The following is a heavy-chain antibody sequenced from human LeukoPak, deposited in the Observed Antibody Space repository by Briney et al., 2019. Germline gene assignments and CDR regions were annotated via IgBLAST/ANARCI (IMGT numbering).Heavy chain of an antibody. V-gene: IGHV1-46*03. CDR2: INPSGGST. Sequence: ASVKVSCKASGYTFTSYYMHWVRQAPGQGLEWMGIINPSGGSTSYAQKFQGRVTMTTDTSTTTAYMELRSLRSDDTAVYYRARGVISAFDIWGQGTMVTVSS. D-gene: IGHD3-22*01. CDR3: ARGVISAFDI. J-gene: IGHJ3*02. CDR1: GYTFTSYY.